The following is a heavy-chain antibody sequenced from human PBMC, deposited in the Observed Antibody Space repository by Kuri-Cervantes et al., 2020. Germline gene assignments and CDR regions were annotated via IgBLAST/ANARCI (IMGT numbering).Heavy chain of an antibody. D-gene: IGHD3-10*01. CDR2: IYYSGST. Sequence: SETLSLTCAVYGGSFSGYYWNWIRQHPGRGLEWIGYIYYSGSTYYNPSLKSRTTLSVDTSKNQFSLKLSSVTAADTAVYYCARGGGFGDLLRWFDPWGQGTLVTVSS. CDR1: GGSFSGYY. J-gene: IGHJ5*02. V-gene: IGHV4-31*11. CDR3: ARGGGFGDLLRWFDP.